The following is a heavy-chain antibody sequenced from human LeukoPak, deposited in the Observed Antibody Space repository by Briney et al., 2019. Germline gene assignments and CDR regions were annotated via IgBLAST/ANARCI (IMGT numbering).Heavy chain of an antibody. CDR3: TTDGYCSGGNCYSFDH. D-gene: IGHD2-15*01. CDR2: IKSDGTST. V-gene: IGHV3-74*01. CDR1: GFTFRRHW. J-gene: IGHJ4*02. Sequence: GGSLRLSCAASGFTFRRHWMHWVRQAPGKGLVWVSRIKSDGTSTTYADSVKGRFTISRDNAKNTQYLQMNSLKTEDTAVYYCTTDGYCSGGNCYSFDHWGQGILVTVSA.